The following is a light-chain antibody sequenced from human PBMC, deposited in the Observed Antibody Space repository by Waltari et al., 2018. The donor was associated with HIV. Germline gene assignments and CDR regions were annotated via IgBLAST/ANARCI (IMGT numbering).Light chain of an antibody. CDR2: DAA. CDR3: QQRSNWPLT. Sequence: EIVLTQSPATLSLSPGERATLPCRASQSVGSYLAWYQQKPGQAPRLLIYDAAMRATDIPARFSGSGSGIDFTLTISSLEPEDFAVYYCQQRSNWPLTFGGGSKVEIK. J-gene: IGKJ4*01. CDR1: QSVGSY. V-gene: IGKV3-11*01.